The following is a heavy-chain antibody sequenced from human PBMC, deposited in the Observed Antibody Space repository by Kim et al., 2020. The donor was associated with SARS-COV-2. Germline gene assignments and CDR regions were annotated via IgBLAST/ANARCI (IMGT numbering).Heavy chain of an antibody. CDR1: GFTLTESS. V-gene: IGHV1-24*01. Sequence: ASVKVSCKVSGFTLTESSMHWVRQAPGKGLEWMGGFDPKDGVSIYAQNFQGRVTMTEDRSTDTAYMELTSLRSDDTAVYYCAKGVHYYDSSGYYYDYFHHWGQGTLVTVSS. CDR2: FDPKDGVS. CDR3: AKGVHYYDSSGYYYDYFHH. D-gene: IGHD3-22*01. J-gene: IGHJ1*01.